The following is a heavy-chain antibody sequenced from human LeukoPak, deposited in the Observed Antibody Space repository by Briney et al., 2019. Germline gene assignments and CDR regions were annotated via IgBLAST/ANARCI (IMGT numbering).Heavy chain of an antibody. CDR3: ARRRSGDYDAFDI. D-gene: IGHD4-17*01. Sequence: GASVKVSCEASGYTFTSYAMHWVRQAPGQRLEWMGWINAGNGNTKYSQKFQGRVTITRDTSASTAYMELSSLRSEDTAVYYCARRRSGDYDAFDIWGQGTMVTVSS. CDR2: INAGNGNT. J-gene: IGHJ3*02. V-gene: IGHV1-3*01. CDR1: GYTFTSYA.